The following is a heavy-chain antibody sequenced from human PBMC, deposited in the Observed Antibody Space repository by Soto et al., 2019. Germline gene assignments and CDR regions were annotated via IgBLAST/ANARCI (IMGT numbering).Heavy chain of an antibody. V-gene: IGHV1-2*04. J-gene: IGHJ6*02. CDR3: ARGVLDPSYYYYGMDV. Sequence: ASVKVSCKASGYTFTGYYMHWVRQAPGQGLEWMGWINPNSGGTNYAQKFQGWVTMTRDTSISTAYMELSRLRSDDTAVYYCARGVLDPSYYYYGMDVWGQGTTVTVS. D-gene: IGHD3-3*01. CDR2: INPNSGGT. CDR1: GYTFTGYY.